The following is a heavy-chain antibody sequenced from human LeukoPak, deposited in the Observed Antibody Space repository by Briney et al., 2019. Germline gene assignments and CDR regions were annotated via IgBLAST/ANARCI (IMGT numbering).Heavy chain of an antibody. CDR2: INPNSGGT. CDR3: ARAPPLRYFDWLYHSYYYYYGMDV. J-gene: IGHJ6*02. V-gene: IGHV1-2*02. CDR1: GYTFTGHY. D-gene: IGHD3-9*01. Sequence: GASVKVSCKASGYTFTGHYMHWVRQAPGQGLEWMGWINPNSGGTNYAQKFQGRVTMTRDTSISTAYMELSRLRSDDTAVYYCARAPPLRYFDWLYHSYYYYYGMDVWGQGTTVTVSS.